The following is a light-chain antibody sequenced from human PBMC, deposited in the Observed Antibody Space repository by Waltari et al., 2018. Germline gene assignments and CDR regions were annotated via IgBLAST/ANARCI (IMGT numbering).Light chain of an antibody. CDR1: SLRTYY. CDR3: HSRDASGVGGS. J-gene: IGLJ2*01. CDR2: DKN. V-gene: IGLV3-19*01. Sequence: SSELTQDPAVSVAMGQTVRITCQGDSLRTYYASRYQQRPGQAPVLVMYDKNNRPSGVPDRFSGSSSDNTASLTITGAQAEDEASYYCHSRDASGVGGSFGGGTQLTVL.